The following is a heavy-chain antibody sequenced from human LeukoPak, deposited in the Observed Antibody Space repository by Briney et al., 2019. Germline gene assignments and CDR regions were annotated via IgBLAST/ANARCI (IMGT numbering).Heavy chain of an antibody. CDR1: GFTFSSYT. V-gene: IGHV3-23*01. J-gene: IGHJ4*02. CDR2: INRGGDRT. CDR3: AKDKDIGSSYDY. D-gene: IGHD1-26*01. Sequence: GGSLRLSCAASGFTFSSYTMGWVRQAPGKGLEWVSDINRGGDRTYYADSVKGRFSISRDNPKSTLSLQMNSLRADDTAVYYCAKDKDIGSSYDYWGQGALVTVSS.